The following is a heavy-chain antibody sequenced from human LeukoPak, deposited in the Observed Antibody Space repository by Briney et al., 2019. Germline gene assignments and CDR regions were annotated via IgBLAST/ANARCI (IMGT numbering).Heavy chain of an antibody. CDR1: GFTFSSYG. Sequence: GRSLRLSCAASGFTFSSYGMHWVRQAPGKGLEWVAVIWYDGSNKYYADSVKGRFTISRDNSKNTLYLQMNSLRAEDTAVYYCARDPRGSYFDGYYYGMDVWGQGTTVTVSS. CDR2: IWYDGSNK. J-gene: IGHJ6*02. D-gene: IGHD3-10*01. V-gene: IGHV3-30*19. CDR3: ARDPRGSYFDGYYYGMDV.